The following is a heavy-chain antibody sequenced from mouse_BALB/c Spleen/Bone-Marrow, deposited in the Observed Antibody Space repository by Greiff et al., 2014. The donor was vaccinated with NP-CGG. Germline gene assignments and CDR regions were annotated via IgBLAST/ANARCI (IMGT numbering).Heavy chain of an antibody. CDR2: INPSTGYT. V-gene: IGHV1-7*01. Sequence: VKLVESGAELAKPGASVKMSCKASGYTFTSYWMHWVKQRPGQGLEWIGYINPSTGYTEYNQKFKDKATLTADKSSSTAYMQLSSLTSEDSAVYYCARPSWFAYWGQGTLVTVSA. J-gene: IGHJ3*01. CDR1: GYTFTSYW. CDR3: ARPSWFAY.